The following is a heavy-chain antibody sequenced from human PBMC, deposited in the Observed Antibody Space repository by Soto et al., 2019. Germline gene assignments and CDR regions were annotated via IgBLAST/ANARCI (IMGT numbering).Heavy chain of an antibody. CDR1: GGSFSCYY. V-gene: IGHV4-34*01. CDR3: ARGHRSTSVYHYYYYMDV. Sequence: SQTLSLTYAVDGGSFSCYYWSWIRQPPGKGLEWIGEINHSGSTNYNPSLKSRVTISVDTSKNQFSLKLSSVTAADTAVYYCARGHRSTSVYHYYYYMDVWGKGTTVTVS. CDR2: INHSGST. J-gene: IGHJ6*03.